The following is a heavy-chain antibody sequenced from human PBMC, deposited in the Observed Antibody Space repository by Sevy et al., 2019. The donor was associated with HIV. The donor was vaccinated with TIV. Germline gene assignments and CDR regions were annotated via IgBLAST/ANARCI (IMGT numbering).Heavy chain of an antibody. CDR2: INHSGST. CDR3: ARGRRGYSYGFRGFDY. V-gene: IGHV4-34*01. Sequence: SETLSLTCAVYGGSFSGYCWSWIRQPPGKGLEWIGEINHSGSTNYNPSLKSRVTISVDTSKNQFSLKLSSVTAADTAVYYCARGRRGYSYGFRGFDYWGQGTLVTVSS. D-gene: IGHD5-18*01. CDR1: GGSFSGYC. J-gene: IGHJ4*02.